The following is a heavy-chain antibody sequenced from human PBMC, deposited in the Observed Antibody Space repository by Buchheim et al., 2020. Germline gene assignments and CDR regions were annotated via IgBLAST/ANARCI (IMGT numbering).Heavy chain of an antibody. V-gene: IGHV3-11*01. CDR3: ARVTRYCSSTSCYFWFDP. D-gene: IGHD2-2*01. J-gene: IGHJ5*02. CDR2: ISSSGSTI. Sequence: QVQLVESGGGLVKPGGSLRLSCAASGFTFSDYYMSWIRQAPGKGLEWVSYISSSGSTIYSADSVKGRFTLSRYHAKNSLYLQMNSLRAEDTAVYYCARVTRYCSSTSCYFWFDPWGQGTL. CDR1: GFTFSDYY.